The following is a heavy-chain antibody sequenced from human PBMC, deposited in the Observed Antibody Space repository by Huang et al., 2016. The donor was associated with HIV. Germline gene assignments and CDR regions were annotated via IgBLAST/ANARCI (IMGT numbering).Heavy chain of an antibody. J-gene: IGHJ6*02. CDR1: GYTFTNYD. V-gene: IGHV1-8*01. Sequence: QVRLVQSGAEVKKPGASVKVSCKTSGYTFTNYDINWVRQATGQGLEYMGWGNPKMGVADYAQKFQGRVIMARDTSTSTVYMELSSLRSDDTAIYYCARGYDYNYGIDVWGQGTTVIVSS. CDR2: GNPKMGVA. CDR3: ARGYDYNYGIDV.